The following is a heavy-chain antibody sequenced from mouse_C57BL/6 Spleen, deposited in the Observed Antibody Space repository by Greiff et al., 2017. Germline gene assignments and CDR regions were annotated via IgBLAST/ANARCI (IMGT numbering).Heavy chain of an antibody. Sequence: VQLQQPGAELVRPGSSVKLSCKASGYTFTSYWMHWVKQRPIQGLEWIGNIDPSDSETHYNQKFKDKATLTVDKSSSTAYMQLSSLTSEDSAVYYCAASYYYGSSPGFAYWGQGTLVTVSA. CDR3: AASYYYGSSPGFAY. V-gene: IGHV1-52*01. J-gene: IGHJ3*01. D-gene: IGHD1-1*01. CDR2: IDPSDSET. CDR1: GYTFTSYW.